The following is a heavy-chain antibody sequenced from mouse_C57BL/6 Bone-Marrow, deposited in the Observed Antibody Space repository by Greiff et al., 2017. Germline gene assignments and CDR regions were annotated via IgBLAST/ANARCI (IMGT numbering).Heavy chain of an antibody. CDR2: IYPGDGGT. CDR1: GYAFSSYW. V-gene: IGHV1-80*01. CDR3: ARCPSTVVATEAMDY. Sequence: QVQLKESGAELVKPGASVKISCKASGYAFSSYWMNWVKQRPGKGLEWIGQIYPGDGGTNYNGKFKGKATLTADKSSSTAYMQLSRLTSEDSAVYFCARCPSTVVATEAMDYWGQGTTVTVSS. J-gene: IGHJ4*01. D-gene: IGHD1-1*01.